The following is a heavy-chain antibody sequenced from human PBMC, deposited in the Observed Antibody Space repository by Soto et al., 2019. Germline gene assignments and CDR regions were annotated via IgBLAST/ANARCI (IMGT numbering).Heavy chain of an antibody. Sequence: PSETLSLTCTVSGGSISSGGYYWSWIRQHPGKGLEWIGYIYYSGITYYNPSLKSRVTISVDTSKNQFSLKLSSVTAADTAVYYCARQKMVRGVTGWFDPWGQGTLVTVSS. CDR3: ARQKMVRGVTGWFDP. V-gene: IGHV4-31*03. CDR2: IYYSGIT. D-gene: IGHD3-10*01. CDR1: GGSISSGGYY. J-gene: IGHJ5*02.